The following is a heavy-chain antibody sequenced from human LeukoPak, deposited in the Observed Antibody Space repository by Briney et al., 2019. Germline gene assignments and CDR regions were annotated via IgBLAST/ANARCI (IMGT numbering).Heavy chain of an antibody. CDR1: GFTFRSYG. J-gene: IGHJ5*02. CDR2: MWWDGSNK. Sequence: PGRSLRLSCAASGFTFRSYGMLGVREAPGKGLEGVAVMWWDGSNKYYADSVKGRFTISRDNSKNTLYLQMNSLRAEDTAVYYCARDGYDILTGYYPGRWFDPWGQGTLVTVSS. CDR3: ARDGYDILTGYYPGRWFDP. V-gene: IGHV3-33*01. D-gene: IGHD3-9*01.